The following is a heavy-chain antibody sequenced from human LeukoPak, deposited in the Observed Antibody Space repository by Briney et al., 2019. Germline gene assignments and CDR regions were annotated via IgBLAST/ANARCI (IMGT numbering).Heavy chain of an antibody. V-gene: IGHV4-39*01. Sequence: SETLSLTCGVSGDSIRSSIYYWGWIRQPPGKGLEWIGSVYYDGSAYYNPSLKSRVTISVDTSKNQLSPKLSSVTAADTAVYYCARPLTRGGTYYVWGQGTLVTVSS. D-gene: IGHD1-26*01. CDR2: VYYDGSA. CDR3: ARPLTRGGTYYV. J-gene: IGHJ4*02. CDR1: GDSIRSSIYY.